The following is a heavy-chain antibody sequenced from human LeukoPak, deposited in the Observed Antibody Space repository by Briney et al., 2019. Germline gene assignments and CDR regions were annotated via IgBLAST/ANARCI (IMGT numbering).Heavy chain of an antibody. CDR3: ARVSWVYCSGGSCERDY. J-gene: IGHJ4*02. CDR2: ISSSGSTI. Sequence: GRSLRLSCAASGFTFSDYYMSWIRQAPGKGLEWVSYISSSGSTIYYADSVKGRFTISRDNAKNSLYLQMNSLRAEDTAVYYCARVSWVYCSGGSCERDYWGQGTLVTVSS. D-gene: IGHD2-15*01. CDR1: GFTFSDYY. V-gene: IGHV3-11*01.